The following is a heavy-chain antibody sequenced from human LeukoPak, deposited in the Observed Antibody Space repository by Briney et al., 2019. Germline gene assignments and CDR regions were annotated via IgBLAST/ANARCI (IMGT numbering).Heavy chain of an antibody. CDR3: AKVGGKIAL. CDR1: GFTFSSYA. CDR2: INDSGGST. Sequence: PGGSLRLSCAASGFTFSSYAMSWVRQAPGKGLEWVSSINDSGGSTYYADSVKGRLTISRDNSKNTLYVQMNSLRAEDTATYYCAKVGGKIALWGQGTLVTVSS. V-gene: IGHV3-23*01. J-gene: IGHJ4*02. D-gene: IGHD2/OR15-2a*01.